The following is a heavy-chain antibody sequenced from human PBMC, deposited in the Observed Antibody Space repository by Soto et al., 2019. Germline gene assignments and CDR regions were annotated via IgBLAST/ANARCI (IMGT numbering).Heavy chain of an antibody. CDR3: APRLTIFGIVKLSTWFDP. J-gene: IGHJ5*02. Sequence: EVQLLESGGGLVQPGGSLRLSCTASELPFSTFAMSWVRQSPGKGLEWVSTVSGDGGATFYADSVKGRFTISRDNSKKTLYLQMNGLRAEDTAVYYCAPRLTIFGIVKLSTWFDPWGQGTLVTVSS. CDR2: VSGDGGAT. D-gene: IGHD3-3*01. CDR1: ELPFSTFA. V-gene: IGHV3-23*01.